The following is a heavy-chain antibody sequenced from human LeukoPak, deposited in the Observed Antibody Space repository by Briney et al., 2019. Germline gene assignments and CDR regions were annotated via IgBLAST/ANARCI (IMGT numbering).Heavy chain of an antibody. V-gene: IGHV3-23*01. D-gene: IGHD3-22*01. CDR3: AKDRPVSYYDSSGYPGPFDY. J-gene: IGHJ4*02. CDR1: GFTFSSYA. CDR2: ISGSGGST. Sequence: GGSLRLSCAASGFTFSSYAMSWGRQAPGKGLEWGSAISGSGGSTYYADSVKGRFTISRDNSKNTLYLQMNSLRAEDTAVYYCAKDRPVSYYDSSGYPGPFDYWGQGTLVTVSS.